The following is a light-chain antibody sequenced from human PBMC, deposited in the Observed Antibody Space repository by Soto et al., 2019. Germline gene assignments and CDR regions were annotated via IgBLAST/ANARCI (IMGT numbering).Light chain of an antibody. V-gene: IGKV3-11*01. CDR1: QSVSSN. CDR2: DAS. Sequence: EIVMTQSPGTLSMSPVERATLSCRASQSVSSNLAWYQQKPGQAPRLLIYDASNRATGIPARFSGSGSGTDFTLTISSLEPEDFSVYYCQQRYNWPITFGQGTKVDI. J-gene: IGKJ1*01. CDR3: QQRYNWPIT.